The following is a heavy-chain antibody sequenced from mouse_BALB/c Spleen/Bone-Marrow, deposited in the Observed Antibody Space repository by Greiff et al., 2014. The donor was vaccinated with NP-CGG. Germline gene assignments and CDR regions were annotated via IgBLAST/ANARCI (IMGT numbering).Heavy chain of an antibody. CDR2: INPYNGDT. V-gene: IGHV1-37*01. CDR3: GRVKYYGSGYFDY. Sequence: EVKLVESGPELVKPGASVKISCKASGYSFTGYFMNWVKQSHGKSLEWIGRINPYNGDTFYNQKFKGKATLTVDKSSSTAHMELLRLRSEDDAIFYCGRVKYYGSGYFDYWGQGTTLTVSS. D-gene: IGHD1-1*01. J-gene: IGHJ2*01. CDR1: GYSFTGYF.